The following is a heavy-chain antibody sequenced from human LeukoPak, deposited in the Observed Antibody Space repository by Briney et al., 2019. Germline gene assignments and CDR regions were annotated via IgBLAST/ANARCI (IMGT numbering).Heavy chain of an antibody. CDR2: INPNSGGT. J-gene: IGHJ6*03. D-gene: IGHD3-3*01. Sequence: ASVKVSCKASGYTFTGYYMHWVRQAPGQGLEWMGWINPNSGGTNYAQKFQGRVTMTRDTSISTAYMELSRLRSDDTAVYYCASSPYDFWSGYYIYYYMDVWGKGTTVTVSS. V-gene: IGHV1-2*02. CDR1: GYTFTGYY. CDR3: ASSPYDFWSGYYIYYYMDV.